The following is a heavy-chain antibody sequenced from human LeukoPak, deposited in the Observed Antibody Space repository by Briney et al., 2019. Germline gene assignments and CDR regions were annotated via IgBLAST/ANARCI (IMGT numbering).Heavy chain of an antibody. J-gene: IGHJ6*02. CDR1: GGTFSSYA. CDR2: IIPIFGTA. V-gene: IGHV1-69*13. CDR3: ARDSGNFHYDMDV. Sequence: GASVKVSCKASGGTFSSYAISWVRQAPGQGLEWMGGIIPIFGTANYAQKFQGRVTITADESTSTAYMELSSLRSEDTAVYYCARDSGNFHYDMDVWGQGTTVIVSS. D-gene: IGHD3-10*01.